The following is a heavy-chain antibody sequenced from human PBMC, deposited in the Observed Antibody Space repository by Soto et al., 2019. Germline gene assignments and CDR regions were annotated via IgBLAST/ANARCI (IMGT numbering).Heavy chain of an antibody. CDR1: GFIFISYW. Sequence: EVQLVESGGVLVQPGGSLRISCAGSGFIFISYWMSWFRQAPGKGLEWVANINQDGSGKYYADSVRGRFTFSRDKAENSLYLQMNSLRFVDTVFYYCVSSLYNVVWVYYFAYWGQGTLVTVA. D-gene: IGHD1-20*01. J-gene: IGHJ4*02. CDR2: INQDGSGK. CDR3: VSSLYNVVWVYYFAY. V-gene: IGHV3-7*01.